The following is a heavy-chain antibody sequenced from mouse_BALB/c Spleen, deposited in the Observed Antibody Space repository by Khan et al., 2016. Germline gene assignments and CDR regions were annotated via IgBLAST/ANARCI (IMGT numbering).Heavy chain of an antibody. V-gene: IGHV3-1*02. CDR1: GNSITSHYS. CDR3: ARSSSGYWYYFDY. Sequence: EVQLQESGPDLAKPSQSLSLTYTVSGNSITSHYSWHWIRHFPGNKLEWMGYIHYSGSTSYNPSLKSRISFTRDTSKNRFFLQLNSVTTEDTATYYCARSSSGYWYYFDYWGQGTTLTVSS. D-gene: IGHD3-1*01. CDR2: IHYSGST. J-gene: IGHJ2*01.